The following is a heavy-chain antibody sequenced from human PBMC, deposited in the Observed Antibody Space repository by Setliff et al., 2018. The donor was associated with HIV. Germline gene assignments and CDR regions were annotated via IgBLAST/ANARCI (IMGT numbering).Heavy chain of an antibody. CDR2: INPRDSST. J-gene: IGHJ4*02. V-gene: IGHV1-46*01. Sequence: ASVKVSCKASGYTFTSYYMHWVRQAPGQGLEWMGIINPRDSSTSYAQKFQGRVTMTRETSTRTVYMEVSSLRSEETAVYYCARSTQSEIDYWGQGTLVTVSS. CDR1: GYTFTSYY. CDR3: ARSTQSEIDY.